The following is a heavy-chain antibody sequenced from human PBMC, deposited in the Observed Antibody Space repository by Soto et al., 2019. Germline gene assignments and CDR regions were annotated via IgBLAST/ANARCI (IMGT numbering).Heavy chain of an antibody. V-gene: IGHV4-34*01. Sequence: SETLSLTCSVSGGSINGYYWSWIRQPPGKGLEWIGEINHSGSTNYNPSLKSRVTISVDTSKNQFSLKLSSVTAADTAVYYCARSRRLINYYYYYYMDVWGKGTTVTVSS. CDR2: INHSGST. D-gene: IGHD3-16*01. CDR3: ARSRRLINYYYYYYMDV. CDR1: GGSINGYY. J-gene: IGHJ6*03.